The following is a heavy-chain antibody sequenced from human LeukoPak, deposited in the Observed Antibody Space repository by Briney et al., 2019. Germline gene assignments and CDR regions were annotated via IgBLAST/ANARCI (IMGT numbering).Heavy chain of an antibody. CDR1: GGSMNDYY. CDR3: ARTPYSSGRLGGYPYYYMDV. CDR2: IYYTGNA. Sequence: SETLSLTCVVSGGSMNDYYWSWGRQSPGKGLDWIGQIYYTGNANYNPSLKSRLTISVDTSKNQLSLRLRSLTAADTAVYFCARTPYSSGRLGGYPYYYMDVWGKGTTVSVTS. V-gene: IGHV4-59*01. J-gene: IGHJ6*04. D-gene: IGHD3-16*02.